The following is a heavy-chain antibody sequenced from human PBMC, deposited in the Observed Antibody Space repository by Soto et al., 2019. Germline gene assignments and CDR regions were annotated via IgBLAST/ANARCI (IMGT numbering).Heavy chain of an antibody. Sequence: QVQLVQSGAEVKRPGASVKVSCEASGYTFTTYDINWVRQASGQGLEWMGCVNPSSGNTVYARKFHGIVTMTRDTSISTAYMELNSLESDDTAIYYCARASMYIWYDHWGQGTLVTVSS. D-gene: IGHD1-20*01. J-gene: IGHJ5*02. V-gene: IGHV1-8*01. CDR1: GYTFTTYD. CDR3: ARASMYIWYDH. CDR2: VNPSSGNT.